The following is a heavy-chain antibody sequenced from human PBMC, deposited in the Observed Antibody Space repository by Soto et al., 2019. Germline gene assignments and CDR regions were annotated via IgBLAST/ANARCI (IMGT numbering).Heavy chain of an antibody. CDR3: ASDGCSSTSCYGSWAY. Sequence: GGSLRLSCAASGFTFSSYSMNWVRQAPGKGLEWVSYISSSSSTIYYADSVKGRFTISRDNAKNSLYLQMNSLRAEDTAVYYCASDGCSSTSCYGSWAYWGQGTLVTVSS. J-gene: IGHJ4*02. CDR1: GFTFSSYS. V-gene: IGHV3-48*01. D-gene: IGHD2-2*01. CDR2: ISSSSSTI.